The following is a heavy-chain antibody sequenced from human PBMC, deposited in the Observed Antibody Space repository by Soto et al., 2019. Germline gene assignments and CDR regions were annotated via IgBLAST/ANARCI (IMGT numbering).Heavy chain of an antibody. J-gene: IGHJ4*02. Sequence: QVQLVESGGGVVQPGRSLRLSCVASGFTFSSYGMHWVRQAPGKGLEWVAVIWYDGSNKYYADSVKGRFTISRDNSKNTLYLQMNSLRAEDTAVYYCARDDCSGGSCEPTYYFDYWGQGTLVTVSS. CDR2: IWYDGSNK. CDR3: ARDDCSGGSCEPTYYFDY. V-gene: IGHV3-33*01. CDR1: GFTFSSYG. D-gene: IGHD2-15*01.